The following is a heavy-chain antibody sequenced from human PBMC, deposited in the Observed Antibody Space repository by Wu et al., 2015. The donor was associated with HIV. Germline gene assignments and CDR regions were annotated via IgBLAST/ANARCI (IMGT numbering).Heavy chain of an antibody. CDR2: ISAYNGNT. D-gene: IGHD2-2*01. CDR1: GYTFTSYG. V-gene: IGHV1-18*01. J-gene: IGHJ6*03. CDR3: ARSLGRVPAAILRYYYYMDV. Sequence: QVQLVQSGAXVKKPGASVKVSCKASGYTFTSYGISWVRQAPGQGLEWMGWISAYNGNTNYARKLQGRVTMTTDTSTSTAYMELRSLRSDDTAVYYCARSLGRVPAAILRYYYYMDVWGKGTTVTVSS.